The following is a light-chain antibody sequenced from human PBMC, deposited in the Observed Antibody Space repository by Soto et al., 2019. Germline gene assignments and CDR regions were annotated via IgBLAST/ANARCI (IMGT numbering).Light chain of an antibody. CDR3: QQYANSHGT. Sequence: EIVLTQSPGTLSLSPGERATLSCRASQSVSNNYLAWYQQKPGQAPRLLIYGASNRATGIPDRFSGSGSGTDFTLTINRLEPDDFAVYYCQQYANSHGTFGQGTKVDIK. J-gene: IGKJ1*01. CDR1: QSVSNNY. CDR2: GAS. V-gene: IGKV3-20*01.